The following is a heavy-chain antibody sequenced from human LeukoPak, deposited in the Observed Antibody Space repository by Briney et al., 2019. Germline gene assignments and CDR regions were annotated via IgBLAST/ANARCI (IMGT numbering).Heavy chain of an antibody. CDR1: GFTFSSYT. D-gene: IGHD6-13*01. CDR3: ASMELAAAR. J-gene: IGHJ1*01. Sequence: TGGSLRLSCAASGFTFSSYTLNWVRQTPGKGLEWVSYISSRGTTLQYADSVKGRFTISRDNAKNSLYLQMNSLRAEDTAVYYCASMELAAARGGQGTLVTVSS. V-gene: IGHV3-48*04. CDR2: ISSRGTTL.